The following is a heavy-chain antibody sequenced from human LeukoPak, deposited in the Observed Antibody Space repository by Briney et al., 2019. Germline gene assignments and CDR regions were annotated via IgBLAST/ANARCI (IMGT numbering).Heavy chain of an antibody. D-gene: IGHD6-13*01. CDR3: AKGDVAAAAPFDY. V-gene: IGHV3-23*01. J-gene: IGHJ4*02. CDR1: GFTFSSYA. CDR2: ISGSGGTT. Sequence: GGSLRLSCAASGFTFSSYAMNWVRQAPGKGLEWVSAISGSGGTTYYADSVKGRFTISRDNSKNTLYLQMNSLRAEDTAVYYCAKGDVAAAAPFDYWGQGTLVTVSS.